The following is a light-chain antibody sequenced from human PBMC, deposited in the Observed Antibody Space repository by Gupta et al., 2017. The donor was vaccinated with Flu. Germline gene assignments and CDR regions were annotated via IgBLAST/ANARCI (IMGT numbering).Light chain of an antibody. J-gene: IGKJ1*01. CDR1: QNIRSW. CDR3: QHYNDYLGT. CDR2: LTS. V-gene: IGKV1-5*03. Sequence: GDRVTITVRASQNIRSWLAWYQQKPGEAPKLLVYLTSRLETGGPSRFSATGSGTEFTLTISSLQPDDSATYYCQHYNDYLGTFGQGTKVEI.